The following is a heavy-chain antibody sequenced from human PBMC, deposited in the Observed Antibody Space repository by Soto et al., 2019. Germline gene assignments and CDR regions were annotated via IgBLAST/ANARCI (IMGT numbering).Heavy chain of an antibody. V-gene: IGHV4-30-2*01. J-gene: IGHJ6*02. CDR3: ASLGPIGSGYSDYYYAMDV. D-gene: IGHD3-3*01. CDR1: GGSISSGGYS. Sequence: SETLSLTCAVSGGSISSGGYSWSWIRQPPGKGLEWIGYMYHSGSTYYNPSLKSRVTISIDRSKNQFSLKLTSVTAADTAVYYCASLGPIGSGYSDYYYAMDVWGQGTTVTVSS. CDR2: MYHSGST.